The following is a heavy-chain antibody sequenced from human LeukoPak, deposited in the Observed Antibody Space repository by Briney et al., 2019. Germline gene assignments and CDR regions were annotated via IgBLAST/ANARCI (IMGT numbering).Heavy chain of an antibody. J-gene: IGHJ6*02. V-gene: IGHV4-39*01. CDR3: ARHNDYAPLMDV. D-gene: IGHD2-2*01. CDR1: GVSVTTSGYY. CDR2: ISYSGIT. Sequence: PSETLSLTCTVFGVSVTTSGYYGAWIRQPPGRGLEWIGSISYSGITYYKPSLRGRVTISGDTAKNQFSLKLSSVTAADTAVYYCARHNDYAPLMDVWGQGTTVTVSS.